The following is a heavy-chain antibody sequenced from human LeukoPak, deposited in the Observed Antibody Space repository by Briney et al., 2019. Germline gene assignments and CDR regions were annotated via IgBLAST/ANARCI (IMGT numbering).Heavy chain of an antibody. CDR3: ARDGSGSYFLGAFDI. CDR2: ISYDGSNK. CDR1: GFTFSSYA. D-gene: IGHD3-10*01. J-gene: IGHJ3*02. Sequence: GRSLRLSCAASGFTFSSYAMHWVRQAPGKGLEWVAVISYDGSNKYYADSVKGRFTISRDNSKNTLYLQMNSLRAEDTAVYYCARDGSGSYFLGAFDIWGQGTMVTASS. V-gene: IGHV3-30-3*01.